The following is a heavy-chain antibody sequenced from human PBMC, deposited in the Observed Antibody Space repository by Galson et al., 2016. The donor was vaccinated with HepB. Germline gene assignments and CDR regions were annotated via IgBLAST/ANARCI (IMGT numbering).Heavy chain of an antibody. V-gene: IGHV6-1*01. CDR3: ARAGGLNENFHFEY. J-gene: IGHJ4*02. Sequence: CAISGDSVSNNIAAWNWIRQSSSRGLQWLGRVYYRSTWYNDYAVSVRSRITINPDTSKNQLALQFSSVTPEDTAVYYCARAGGLNENFHFEYWGQGTLVTVSS. CDR2: VYYRSTWYN. CDR1: GDSVSNNIAA. D-gene: IGHD1-1*01.